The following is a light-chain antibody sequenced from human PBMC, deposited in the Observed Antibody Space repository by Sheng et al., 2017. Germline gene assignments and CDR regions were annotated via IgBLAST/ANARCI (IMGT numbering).Light chain of an antibody. CDR3: NSRDSSGNHVV. V-gene: IGLV3-19*01. CDR1: TLRMYY. Sequence: SSELTQDPAVSVALGQTVTITCQGDTLRMYYASWYQQKPGQAPLLVILVKNSRPSGIPERISGSASGNTASLTITGAQAEDEADYYCNSRDSSGNHVVFGGGTKLTVL. CDR2: VKN. J-gene: IGLJ2*01.